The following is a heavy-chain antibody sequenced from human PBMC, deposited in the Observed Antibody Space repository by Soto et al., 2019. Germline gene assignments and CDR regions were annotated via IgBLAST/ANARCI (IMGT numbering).Heavy chain of an antibody. CDR2: IGAGSDGI. J-gene: IGHJ4*02. D-gene: IGHD5-12*01. V-gene: IGHV3-23*01. CDR1: GFTFSIYA. CDR3: AKYSTSGPSRFFDL. Sequence: LRLSCAASGFTFSIYAVAWIRQTPGKGLEWVSVIGAGSDGIQYVDSVKGRFSISRDNSKNTLYLHMNSLRAEDTAIYYCAKYSTSGPSRFFDLWGQGTLVTVSS.